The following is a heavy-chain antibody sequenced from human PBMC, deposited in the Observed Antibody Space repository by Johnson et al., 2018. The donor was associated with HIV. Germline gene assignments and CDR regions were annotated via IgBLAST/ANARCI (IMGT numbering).Heavy chain of an antibody. Sequence: QVQLVESGGGLVQPGGSLRLSCAASGFTFSNYAMHWVRQAPGKGLEWVAVVSYDGSNKYHADSVKGRFTISRDNSKKTLYLQMNSLRAYDTAVYYCARGGGYWEVIAFAIWGPGTMVTVSS. CDR1: GFTFSNYA. J-gene: IGHJ3*02. D-gene: IGHD1-26*01. CDR2: VSYDGSNK. CDR3: ARGGGYWEVIAFAI. V-gene: IGHV3-30-3*01.